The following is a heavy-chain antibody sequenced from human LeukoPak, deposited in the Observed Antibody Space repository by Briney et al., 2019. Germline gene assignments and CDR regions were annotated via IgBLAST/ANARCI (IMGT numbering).Heavy chain of an antibody. Sequence: SVKVSCKASGGTFSSYAISWVRQAPGQGLEWMGGIIPIFGTANYAQKFQGRVTITTDESMSTAYMELSSLRSEDTAVYYCARLDYDILTGGVDYWGQGTLVTVSS. V-gene: IGHV1-69*05. CDR1: GGTFSSYA. CDR2: IIPIFGTA. CDR3: ARLDYDILTGGVDY. D-gene: IGHD3-9*01. J-gene: IGHJ4*02.